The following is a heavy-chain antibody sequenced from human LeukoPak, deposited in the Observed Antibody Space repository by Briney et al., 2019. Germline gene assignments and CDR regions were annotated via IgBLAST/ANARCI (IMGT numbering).Heavy chain of an antibody. J-gene: IGHJ3*02. V-gene: IGHV4-39*02. CDR1: GGSVSSPTYY. Sequence: SETLSLTCTVSGGSVSSPTYYWGWIRQPPGKGLEWIGTIFYSGNTYYNPSLKTRVTISIDTSKNHFSLKLSSVTAADTAVYYRARDAVGDAFDIWGQGTIVTVSS. CDR3: ARDAVGDAFDI. CDR2: IFYSGNT. D-gene: IGHD6-19*01.